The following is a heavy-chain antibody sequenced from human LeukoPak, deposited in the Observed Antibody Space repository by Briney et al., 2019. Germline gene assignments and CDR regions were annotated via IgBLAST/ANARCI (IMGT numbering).Heavy chain of an antibody. Sequence: SETLSLTCTVSGGSISSYYWSWIRQPPGKGLEWIGYIYTSGSTNYNPSLKSRVTISVDTSKNQFSLRLSSVTAADTAVYYCARLTAARYYYYYYMDVWGKGTTVTVSS. CDR1: GGSISSYY. CDR2: IYTSGST. D-gene: IGHD6-6*01. V-gene: IGHV4-4*09. CDR3: ARLTAARYYYYYYMDV. J-gene: IGHJ6*03.